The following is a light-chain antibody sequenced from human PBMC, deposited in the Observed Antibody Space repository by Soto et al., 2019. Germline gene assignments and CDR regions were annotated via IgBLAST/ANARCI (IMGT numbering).Light chain of an antibody. J-gene: IGKJ3*01. CDR1: QSVSSN. CDR3: QHYNKWPQFT. CDR2: GAS. Sequence: EIVMTQSPATLSVSPGERATLSCRASQSVSSNLAWYQQKPGQAPRLLIYGASTRATGIPARFSGSGSGTEFTLTISSLQSEDFAVYYCQHYNKWPQFTFGPGTKVDIK. V-gene: IGKV3-15*01.